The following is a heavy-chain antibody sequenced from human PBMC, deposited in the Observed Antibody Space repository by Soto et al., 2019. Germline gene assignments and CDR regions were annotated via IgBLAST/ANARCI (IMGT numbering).Heavy chain of an antibody. CDR3: ARRYSSSFDY. Sequence: SETLPLTCTVSGGSISSSSYYWGWIRQPPGKGLEWIGNIYYSGSTNYNPSLKSRVTISVDTSKNQFSLKLSSVTAADTAVYYCARRYSSSFDYWGQGTLVTVSS. D-gene: IGHD6-13*01. J-gene: IGHJ4*02. CDR1: GGSISSSSYY. CDR2: IYYSGST. V-gene: IGHV4-39*07.